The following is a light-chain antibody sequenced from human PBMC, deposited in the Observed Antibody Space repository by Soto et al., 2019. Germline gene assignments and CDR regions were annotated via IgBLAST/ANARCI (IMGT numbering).Light chain of an antibody. CDR2: EVT. V-gene: IGLV2-14*01. Sequence: QSVLTQPAAVSGSPGQSITISCTGTSSDVGGYNYVSWYQQHPGKAPKLIINEVTNRPSGVSNRFSGSKSGNTASLTISGLQTEDEADYYCSSYRSGSLYVFGTGTKLTVL. CDR1: SSDVGGYNY. CDR3: SSYRSGSLYV. J-gene: IGLJ1*01.